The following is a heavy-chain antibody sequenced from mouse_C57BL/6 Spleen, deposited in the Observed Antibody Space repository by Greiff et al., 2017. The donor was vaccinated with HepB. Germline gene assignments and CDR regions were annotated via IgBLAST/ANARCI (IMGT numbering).Heavy chain of an antibody. D-gene: IGHD2-1*01. CDR2: TNPNNGGT. CDR3: SRSDDGNYGFAY. V-gene: IGHV1-26*01. J-gene: IGHJ3*01. Sequence: EVQLQQSGPELVKPGASVKISCKASGYTFTDYYMIWVKQSHGKSLEWIGDTNPNNGGTSYNQKFKGKATLSVDKSSSTAYMELRSLTSEVSAVYYWSRSDDGNYGFAYWGQGTRGTVCA. CDR1: GYTFTDYY.